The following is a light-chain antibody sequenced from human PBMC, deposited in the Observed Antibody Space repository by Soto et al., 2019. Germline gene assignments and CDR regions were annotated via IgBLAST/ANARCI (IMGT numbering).Light chain of an antibody. J-gene: IGKJ1*01. CDR3: QQYGGSSWT. CDR2: AAS. CDR1: QSVSSY. V-gene: IGKV3-15*01. Sequence: EIVLTQSPATLSLSPGERATLSCRASQSVSSYLAWYQQKPGQAPRLLIYAASTRATGIPARFSGSGSGTEFTLTISSLQSEDFAVYYCQQYGGSSWTFGQGTKVDIK.